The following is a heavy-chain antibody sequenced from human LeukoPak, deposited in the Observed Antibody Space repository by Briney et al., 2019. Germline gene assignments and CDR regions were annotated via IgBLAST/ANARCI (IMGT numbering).Heavy chain of an antibody. CDR2: IRYDGSNK. CDR3: AKAPGYCSSTSRYGSYWYFDL. Sequence: GGSLRLSCAASGFTFSSYGMHWVRQAPGKGLEWVAFIRYDGSNKYYADSVKGRFTISRDNSKNTLYLQMNSLRAEDTAVYYCAKAPGYCSSTSRYGSYWYFDLWGRGTLVTVSS. J-gene: IGHJ2*01. D-gene: IGHD2-2*01. V-gene: IGHV3-30*02. CDR1: GFTFSSYG.